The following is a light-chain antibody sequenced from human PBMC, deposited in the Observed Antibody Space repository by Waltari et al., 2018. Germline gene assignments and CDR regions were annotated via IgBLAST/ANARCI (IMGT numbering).Light chain of an antibody. CDR3: QQRTNWPRT. CDR1: LTISTY. Sequence: EIVLTQSPATLSLSPGEGATLSCRASLTISTYLAWYQQKAGQAPRLLIYDASKRATGIPARFSGSGSGTDFTLTISSLEPEDFALYYCQQRTNWPRTFGQGTKLEIK. V-gene: IGKV3-11*01. CDR2: DAS. J-gene: IGKJ2*02.